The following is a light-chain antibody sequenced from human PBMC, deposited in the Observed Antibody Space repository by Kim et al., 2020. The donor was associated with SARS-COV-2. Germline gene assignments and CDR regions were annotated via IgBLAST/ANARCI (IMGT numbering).Light chain of an antibody. Sequence: RATLNCKSGQTVLYNSNNKNYLAWYQQKPGQAPKLLIYWASIRESGVSDRFSGSGSETDFTLTISSLQAEDVAVYYCQQYYSTPPSFGQGTKLEIK. J-gene: IGKJ2*03. V-gene: IGKV4-1*01. CDR1: QTVLYNSNNKNY. CDR3: QQYYSTPPS. CDR2: WAS.